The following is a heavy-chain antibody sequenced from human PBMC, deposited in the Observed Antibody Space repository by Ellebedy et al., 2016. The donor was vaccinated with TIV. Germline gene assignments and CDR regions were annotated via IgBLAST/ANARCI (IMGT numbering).Heavy chain of an antibody. Sequence: GGSLRLXXAAAPILSFSSSWMHWVRQAPGKGLEWVGRTRNKANSYTTEYAASVKGRFTISRDDSKNSLYLQMNSLKTEDTAVYYCAVPNKDYWGQGTLVTVSS. CDR1: ILSFSSSW. V-gene: IGHV3-72*01. CDR3: AVPNKDY. CDR2: TRNKANSYTT. J-gene: IGHJ4*02. D-gene: IGHD1/OR15-1a*01.